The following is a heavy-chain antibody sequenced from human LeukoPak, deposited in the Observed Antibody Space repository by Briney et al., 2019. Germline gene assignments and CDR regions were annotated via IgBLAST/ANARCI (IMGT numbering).Heavy chain of an antibody. J-gene: IGHJ3*02. D-gene: IGHD2-8*01. Sequence: AGGTLRLSCAASGFTFSSHGMNWVRQAPGKGLEWVSSISGSSSYIYYADSVKGRFSISRDNAKNSLYLQMNSLRAEDTAVYYCARDSLIQGDAFDIWGQGTMVTVSS. V-gene: IGHV3-21*01. CDR3: ARDSLIQGDAFDI. CDR2: ISGSSSYI. CDR1: GFTFSSHG.